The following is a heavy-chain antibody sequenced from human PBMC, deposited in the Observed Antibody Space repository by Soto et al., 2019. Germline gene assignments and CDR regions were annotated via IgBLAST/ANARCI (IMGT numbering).Heavy chain of an antibody. CDR1: GGSISSGGYS. V-gene: IGHV4-30-2*05. CDR3: ARERPDGSRLAP. J-gene: IGHJ5*02. CDR2: IYHSGST. Sequence: SETLSLTCAVSGGSISSGGYSWSWIRQPPGKGLEWIGYIYHSGSTYYNPSLKSRVTISVDTSKNQFSLKLSSVTAADTAVYYCARERPDGSRLAPWGQGTLVTVSS. D-gene: IGHD6-13*01.